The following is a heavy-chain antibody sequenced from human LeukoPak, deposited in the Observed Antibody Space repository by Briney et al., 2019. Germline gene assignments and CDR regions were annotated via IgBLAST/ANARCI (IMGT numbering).Heavy chain of an antibody. CDR3: ARGEGKTLEYFDY. V-gene: IGHV3-11*05. D-gene: IGHD3-16*01. CDR1: GFTFSDYY. J-gene: IGHJ4*02. Sequence: GGSLRQSCAASGFTFSDYYMSWIRQAPGKGLEWVSYISSSSSYTNYADSVKGRFTISRDNAKNSLYLQMNSLRAEDTAVYYCARGEGKTLEYFDYWAQRTLDTVSS. CDR2: ISSSSSYT.